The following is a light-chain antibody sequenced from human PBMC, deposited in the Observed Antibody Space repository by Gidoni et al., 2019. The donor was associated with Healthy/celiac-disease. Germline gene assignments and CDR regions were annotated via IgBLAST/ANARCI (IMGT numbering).Light chain of an antibody. V-gene: IGKV1-5*01. Sequence: IQMTQSPSTLSASVGDRVTITCRASQSISSWLAWYQQKPGKAPKLLIYDASSLESGVPSRFSGSGSGTEVTLTISSLQPDDFATYYCQQYNSYPFTFGPGTKVDIK. J-gene: IGKJ3*01. CDR3: QQYNSYPFT. CDR2: DAS. CDR1: QSISSW.